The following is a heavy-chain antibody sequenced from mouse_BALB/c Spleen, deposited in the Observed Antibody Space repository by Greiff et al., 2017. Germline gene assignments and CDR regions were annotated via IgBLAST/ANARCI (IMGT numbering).Heavy chain of an antibody. CDR1: GYTFTSYW. J-gene: IGHJ2*01. V-gene: IGHV1-7*01. CDR2: INPSTGYT. D-gene: IGHD2-3*01. Sequence: VQLQQSGAELAKPGASVKMSCKASGYTFTSYWMHWVKQRPGQGLEWIGYINPSTGYTEYNQKFKDKATLTADKSSSTAYMQLSSLTSEDSAVYYCARGDGYSGFDYWGQGTTLTVSS. CDR3: ARGDGYSGFDY.